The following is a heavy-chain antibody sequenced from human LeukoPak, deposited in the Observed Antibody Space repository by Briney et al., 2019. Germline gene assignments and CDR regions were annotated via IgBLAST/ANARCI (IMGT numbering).Heavy chain of an antibody. D-gene: IGHD3-3*01. V-gene: IGHV3-15*01. Sequence: GGSLRLSCAVSGFTFSNAWTSWFRQSPGKGLEWIGRIKSKKNGGTTDHAAPVKGRFTISRDDSKNTLFLQMNSLKTGDTAIHYCTTGIYGVVAPFGYWGQGTLVTVSS. CDR1: GFTFSNAW. J-gene: IGHJ4*02. CDR3: TTGIYGVVAPFGY. CDR2: IKSKKNGGTT.